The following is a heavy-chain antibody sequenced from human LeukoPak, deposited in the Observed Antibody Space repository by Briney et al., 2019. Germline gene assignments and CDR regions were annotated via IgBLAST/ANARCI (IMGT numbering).Heavy chain of an antibody. CDR3: ASERYSSSWSDAFDI. D-gene: IGHD6-13*01. CDR1: GGTFSSYA. V-gene: IGHV1-69*01. CDR2: IIPIFGTA. Sequence: AASVKVSCKASGGTFSSYAISWVRQAPGQGLEWMGGIIPIFGTANYAQKFQGRVTITADESTSTAYMELSSLRSEDTAVYYCASERYSSSWSDAFDIWGQGTMVTVSS. J-gene: IGHJ3*02.